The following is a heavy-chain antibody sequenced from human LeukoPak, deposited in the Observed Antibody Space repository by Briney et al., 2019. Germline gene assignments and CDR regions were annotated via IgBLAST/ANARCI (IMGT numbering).Heavy chain of an antibody. CDR3: ARRLTQYDCFDP. D-gene: IGHD2-2*01. J-gene: IGHJ5*02. Sequence: SQTLSLTCALSGDSASTNSVTWNWIRQSPSRGLEWLGRTYYRSTWYNDYAVSVIGRITVNPDTSKNQFFLHLNSVTPEDTAVYYCARRLTQYDCFDPWGQGILVTVSS. CDR2: TYYRSTWYN. V-gene: IGHV6-1*01. CDR1: GDSASTNSVT.